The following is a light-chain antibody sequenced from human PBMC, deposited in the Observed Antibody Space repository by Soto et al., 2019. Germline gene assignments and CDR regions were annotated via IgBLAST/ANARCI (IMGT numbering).Light chain of an antibody. Sequence: EIVMTQSPATLSVSPGERATLSCRASQSITRNLAWYQQSPGQAPRLLIYGASTRATGIPARFSGSGSGTEFTLTISSLQPDDFATYYCQHYDSYSDTFGEGTKVDIK. CDR3: QHYDSYSDT. J-gene: IGKJ4*01. CDR2: GAS. V-gene: IGKV3-15*01. CDR1: QSITRN.